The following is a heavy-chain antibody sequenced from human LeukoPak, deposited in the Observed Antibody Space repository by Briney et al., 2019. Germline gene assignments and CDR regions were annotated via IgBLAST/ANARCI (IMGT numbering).Heavy chain of an antibody. J-gene: IGHJ4*02. CDR2: ISSGSSTI. Sequence: PGGSLRLPCAASGFTFSSYSMNWVRQAPGKGLEWVSYISSGSSTIYYADSVKGRFTISRDNAKNSLYLQVNSLRAEDTAVYYCVRVIVDDYNSRPSDYWGQGTLVTVSS. CDR1: GFTFSSYS. D-gene: IGHD5-24*01. CDR3: VRVIVDDYNSRPSDY. V-gene: IGHV3-48*01.